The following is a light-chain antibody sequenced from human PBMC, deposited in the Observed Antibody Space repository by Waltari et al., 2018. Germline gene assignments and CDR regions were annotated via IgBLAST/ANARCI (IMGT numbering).Light chain of an antibody. CDR3: QESYSTLSFT. CDR1: QSIGDS. J-gene: IGKJ3*01. CDR2: AAS. Sequence: DIQMTQSPSSLSASVGDRVSITCRASQSIGDSLNWYQQRPGKAPNLLIYAASSLPSGVPSMFSGSRSGTDFTLTISSLQPEDFATYYCQESYSTLSFTFGPGTKVDVK. V-gene: IGKV1-39*01.